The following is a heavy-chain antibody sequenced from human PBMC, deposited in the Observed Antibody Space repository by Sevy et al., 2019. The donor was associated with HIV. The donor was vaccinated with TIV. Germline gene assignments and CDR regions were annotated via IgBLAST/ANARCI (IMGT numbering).Heavy chain of an antibody. CDR2: ISGSGGYT. D-gene: IGHD6-13*01. CDR3: EAITTAGRDY. Sequence: GESLKISCAASEFIFSSYVMTWVRQAPGKGLEWVSTISGSGGYTYYAESVKGRFTISRDNSNNILYLQMNSLRAEDTAVYYCEAITTAGRDYWGQGTLVTVSS. J-gene: IGHJ4*02. V-gene: IGHV3-23*01. CDR1: EFIFSSYV.